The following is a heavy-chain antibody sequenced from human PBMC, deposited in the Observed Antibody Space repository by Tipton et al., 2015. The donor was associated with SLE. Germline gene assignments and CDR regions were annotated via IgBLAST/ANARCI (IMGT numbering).Heavy chain of an antibody. CDR3: VKSVVVVSPRDYYYYMDV. V-gene: IGHV4-61*02. CDR2: IYNSGIT. Sequence: TLSLTCTVSGGSISSGGYYWSWIRQPAGKGLEWIGRIYNSGITNYNPSLQSRVTLSVDMSKNQFSLRLSSVTAADTGVYYCVKSVVVVSPRDYYYYMDVWGKGTTVTVSS. D-gene: IGHD2-15*01. CDR1: GGSISSGGYY. J-gene: IGHJ6*03.